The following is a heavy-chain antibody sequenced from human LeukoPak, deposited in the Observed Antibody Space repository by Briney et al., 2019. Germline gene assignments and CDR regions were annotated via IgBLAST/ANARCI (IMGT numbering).Heavy chain of an antibody. CDR2: IKQDGTER. Sequence: GGSLRLSCAASGFTFTTYWMSWVRQAPGKGLEWVANIKQDGTERYYVDSVKGRFTISRDNVKNSLYLQMNSLRVEDTAVYYCARGPSGYHNTGGQGTLVTASS. D-gene: IGHD5-12*01. CDR1: GFTFTTYW. J-gene: IGHJ4*02. CDR3: ARGPSGYHNT. V-gene: IGHV3-7*01.